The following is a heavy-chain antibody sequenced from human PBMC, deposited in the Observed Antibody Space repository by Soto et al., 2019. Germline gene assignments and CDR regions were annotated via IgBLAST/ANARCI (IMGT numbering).Heavy chain of an antibody. CDR2: IHSDGSST. CDR3: ARGDRGAFDL. Sequence: PGGYLRLSCAASGLTFSYYWMHWVRQAPGKGLVWVSRIHSDGSSTTYADFVKGRFIISRDNARNTVDLQMSSVRVEDTAVYYCARGDRGAFDLWGQGTVVTVSS. CDR1: GLTFSYYW. D-gene: IGHD1-26*01. J-gene: IGHJ3*01. V-gene: IGHV3-74*01.